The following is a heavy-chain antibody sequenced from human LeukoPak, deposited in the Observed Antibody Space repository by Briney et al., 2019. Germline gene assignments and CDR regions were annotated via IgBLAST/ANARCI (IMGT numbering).Heavy chain of an antibody. V-gene: IGHV3-21*01. CDR3: ARDNDRKDDS. CDR1: GFTFSAYN. D-gene: IGHD2-8*01. Sequence: GGAPRLSCAASGFTFSAYNMNWVRRTPGKGLGWVSSITTSSSYMFYADSVRGRFTISRDNAKNSVYLQMNNLRAEDTALYYCARDNDRKDDSWGQGTLVTVSS. CDR2: ITTSSSYM. J-gene: IGHJ4*02.